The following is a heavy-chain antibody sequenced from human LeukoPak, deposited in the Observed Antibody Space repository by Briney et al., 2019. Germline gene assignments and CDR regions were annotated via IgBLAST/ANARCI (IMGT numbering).Heavy chain of an antibody. J-gene: IGHJ4*02. CDR3: ASTFDSSGYPFDY. D-gene: IGHD3-22*01. V-gene: IGHV1-2*02. CDR2: INPKSGGT. Sequence: ASVKVSCKASGYTFTGYHIHWVRQAPGQGLEWMGWINPKSGGTKYAQKFQGRVTMTRDTSISTTYMELSRLRSDDTAVYYCASTFDSSGYPFDYWGQGTLVTVSS. CDR1: GYTFTGYH.